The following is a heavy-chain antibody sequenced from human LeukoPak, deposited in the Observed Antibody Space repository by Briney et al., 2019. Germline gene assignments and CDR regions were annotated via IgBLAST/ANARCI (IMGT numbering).Heavy chain of an antibody. J-gene: IGHJ4*02. CDR3: AREAYSSSWLDY. V-gene: IGHV3-66*01. Sequence: GGSLRLSCAASGFTFSSYAMSWVRQAPGKGLEWVSVIYSGGSTYYADSVKGRFTISRDNSKNTLYLQMNSLRAEDTAVHYCAREAYSSSWLDYWGQGTLVTVSS. D-gene: IGHD6-13*01. CDR2: IYSGGST. CDR1: GFTFSSYA.